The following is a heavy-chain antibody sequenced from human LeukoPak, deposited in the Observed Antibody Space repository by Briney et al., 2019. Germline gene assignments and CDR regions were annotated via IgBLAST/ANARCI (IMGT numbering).Heavy chain of an antibody. Sequence: GGSLRLSCAASGFTFSTYGMHWVRQAPGKGLEWVSFLRYDGSNKYYADSVKGRFTISRDNSKNTLYLQMNSLRAEDTAVYYCAKDHCSSTSCYYYYYYMDVWAKGPRSPSP. J-gene: IGHJ6*03. CDR2: LRYDGSNK. D-gene: IGHD2-2*01. V-gene: IGHV3-30*02. CDR1: GFTFSTYG. CDR3: AKDHCSSTSCYYYYYYMDV.